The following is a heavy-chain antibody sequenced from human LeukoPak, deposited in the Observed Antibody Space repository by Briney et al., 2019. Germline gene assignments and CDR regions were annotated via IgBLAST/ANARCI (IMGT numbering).Heavy chain of an antibody. V-gene: IGHV3-30*04. Sequence: GGSLRLSCAASGFTFSSYAMHWVRQAPGKGLEWVAVISYDGSNKYYADSVKGRFTISRDNSKNTLYLQMSSLRAEDTAVYYCARDLCWGCFDDWGQGNLVTVSS. CDR3: ARDLCWGCFDD. CDR1: GFTFSSYA. CDR2: ISYDGSNK. D-gene: IGHD3-10*02. J-gene: IGHJ4*02.